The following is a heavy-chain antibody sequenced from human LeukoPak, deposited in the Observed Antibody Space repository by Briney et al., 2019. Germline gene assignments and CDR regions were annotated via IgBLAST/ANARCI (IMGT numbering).Heavy chain of an antibody. J-gene: IGHJ6*03. CDR1: GFTFSSYG. V-gene: IGHV3-30*02. Sequence: GGSLRLSCAASGFTFSSYGMHWVRQAPGKGLEWVAFIRYDGSNKYYADSVKGRFTISRDNSKNTLYLQMNSLRAEDTAVYYCAKTGYCSSTSCRPYHYYYMDVWGKGTTVTVSS. CDR3: AKTGYCSSTSCRPYHYYYMDV. D-gene: IGHD2-2*01. CDR2: IRYDGSNK.